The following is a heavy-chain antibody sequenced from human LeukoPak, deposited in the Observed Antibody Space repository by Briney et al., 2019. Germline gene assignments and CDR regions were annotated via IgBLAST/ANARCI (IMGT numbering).Heavy chain of an antibody. CDR3: AREIPGIVGATYFDY. J-gene: IGHJ4*02. Sequence: AETLSLTCTVSGGSISSYYWSWIRQPPGKGLEWIGYIYYSGSTHYNPSLKSRVTISVDTSKNQFSLKLSSVTAADTAVYYCAREIPGIVGATYFDYWGQGTLVTVSS. CDR2: IYYSGST. D-gene: IGHD1-26*01. V-gene: IGHV4-59*01. CDR1: GGSISSYY.